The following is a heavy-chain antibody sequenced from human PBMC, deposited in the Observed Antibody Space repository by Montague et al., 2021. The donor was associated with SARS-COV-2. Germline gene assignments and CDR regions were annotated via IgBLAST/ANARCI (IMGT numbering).Heavy chain of an antibody. J-gene: IGHJ4*02. CDR3: ARATKRVFTYDYDSSGYASDY. V-gene: IGHV4-34*01. Sequence: SETLSLTCAVSGGSFSGYYWSWIRQPPGKGLELIGEINHSGSTKYNPSLTSRVTITVGTSKNQFSLKLSSVTAADTAVYYCARATKRVFTYDYDSSGYASDYWGQGTLVTVSS. D-gene: IGHD3-22*01. CDR1: GGSFSGYY. CDR2: INHSGST.